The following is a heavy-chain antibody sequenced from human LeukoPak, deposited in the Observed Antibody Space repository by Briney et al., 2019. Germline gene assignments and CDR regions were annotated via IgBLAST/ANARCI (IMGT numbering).Heavy chain of an antibody. V-gene: IGHV3-21*01. Sequence: GGSLRLSCAASGFTFSSYSMNWVRQAPGKGLEWVSSISSSSSYIYYADSVKGRFTISRDNAKNTLYLQMNSLRAEDTAVYYCARDPGYSYGYSASGAFDIWGQGTMVTVSS. CDR3: ARDPGYSYGYSASGAFDI. CDR1: GFTFSSYS. CDR2: ISSSSSYI. D-gene: IGHD5-18*01. J-gene: IGHJ3*02.